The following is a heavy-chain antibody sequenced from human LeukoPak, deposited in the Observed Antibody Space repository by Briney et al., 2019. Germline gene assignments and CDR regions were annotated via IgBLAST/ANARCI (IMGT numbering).Heavy chain of an antibody. CDR3: ARGDLYSSSWYN. Sequence: PSQTLSLTCTVSGGSISSGDNYWSWIRQPPGKGLEWIGYIYYSGSTYYNPSLESRVTISVDTSKNQFSLKLSSVTAADTAVYYCARGDLYSSSWYNWGQGTLVTVSS. J-gene: IGHJ4*02. D-gene: IGHD6-13*01. CDR2: IYYSGST. CDR1: GGSISSGDNY. V-gene: IGHV4-30-4*08.